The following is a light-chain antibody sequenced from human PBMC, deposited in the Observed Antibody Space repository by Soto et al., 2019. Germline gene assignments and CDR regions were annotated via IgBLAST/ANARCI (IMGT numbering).Light chain of an antibody. CDR3: QQRSNWLLS. J-gene: IGKJ4*01. CDR2: DAS. CDR1: QSVSAY. Sequence: EIVLTQSPATLYLSPGERATLSCRASQSVSAYLAWYQPKPGQARKLLISDASNGATGIPARFSGSGSATDFTHTSSSLEPEDFAVYYCQQRSNWLLSFGGGTKVVIK. V-gene: IGKV3-11*01.